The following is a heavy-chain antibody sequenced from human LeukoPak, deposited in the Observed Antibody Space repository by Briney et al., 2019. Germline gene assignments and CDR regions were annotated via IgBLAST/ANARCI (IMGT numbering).Heavy chain of an antibody. J-gene: IGHJ4*02. CDR1: GFTFSSYE. Sequence: GGSLRLSCAAAGFTFSSYEMNWVRQAPGKGLEWVSYISSSGSTIYYADSVKGRFTVSRDNAKNSLYLQMNSLRAEDTAVYYCARLGYSYGSYWGQGTLVTVSS. CDR3: ARLGYSYGSY. V-gene: IGHV3-48*03. CDR2: ISSSGSTI. D-gene: IGHD5-18*01.